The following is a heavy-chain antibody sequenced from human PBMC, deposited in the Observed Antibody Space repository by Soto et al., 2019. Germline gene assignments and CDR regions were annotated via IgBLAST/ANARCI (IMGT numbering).Heavy chain of an antibody. CDR1: GFTFSSYG. CDR3: AKNVH. V-gene: IGHV3-30*18. J-gene: IGHJ4*02. D-gene: IGHD1-1*01. Sequence: QVQLVESGGGVVQPGRSLRLSCAASGFTFSSYGMHWVRQAPGKGLEWVAVISYDGSNKYYADSVKGRFTISRDNSKNTLYLQLNSLRAEDTAVYYCAKNVHWVQGTLVTVSS. CDR2: ISYDGSNK.